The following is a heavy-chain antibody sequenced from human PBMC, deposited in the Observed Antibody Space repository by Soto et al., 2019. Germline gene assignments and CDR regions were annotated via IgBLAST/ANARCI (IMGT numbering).Heavy chain of an antibody. J-gene: IGHJ4*02. Sequence: QVQLQESGPGLVKPSETLSLTCTVSGASINSYYWSWIRQPPGKGLEWIGYIYYSGRNNSSPSLKGRVTITVDTSRSQFSLKLSSVTAADTALYYCAASRGYCSGGSCYAWVFDSWGQGTLVTVSS. CDR2: IYYSGRN. D-gene: IGHD2-15*01. V-gene: IGHV4-59*01. CDR3: AASRGYCSGGSCYAWVFDS. CDR1: GASINSYY.